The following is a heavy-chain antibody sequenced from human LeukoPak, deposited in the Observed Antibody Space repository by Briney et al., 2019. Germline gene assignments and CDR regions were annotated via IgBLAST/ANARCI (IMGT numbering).Heavy chain of an antibody. Sequence: SETLSLTCTVSGGSISSYYWSWIRQPPGKGLEWIGYIYYSGSTNYNPSLKSRVTLSVDTSKNQFSLKLSSVTAADTAVYYCARLGVFPAVVVPAARSPDYYYYGMDVWGQGTTVTVSS. V-gene: IGHV4-59*08. CDR1: GGSISSYY. CDR3: ARLGVFPAVVVPAARSPDYYYYGMDV. J-gene: IGHJ6*02. D-gene: IGHD2-2*01. CDR2: IYYSGST.